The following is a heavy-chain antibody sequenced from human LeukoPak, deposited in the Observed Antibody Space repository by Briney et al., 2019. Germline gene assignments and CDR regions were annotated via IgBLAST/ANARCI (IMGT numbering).Heavy chain of an antibody. CDR1: SGSFSGYY. CDR3: ARAMDSSSWTEY. Sequence: SETLSLTCAVYSGSFSGYYWSWIRQPPGKGLEWIGEINHSGSTNYNPSLKSRVTISVDTSKNQFSLKLSSVTAADTAVYYCARAMDSSSWTEYWGQGTLVTVSS. D-gene: IGHD6-13*01. V-gene: IGHV4-34*01. J-gene: IGHJ4*02. CDR2: INHSGST.